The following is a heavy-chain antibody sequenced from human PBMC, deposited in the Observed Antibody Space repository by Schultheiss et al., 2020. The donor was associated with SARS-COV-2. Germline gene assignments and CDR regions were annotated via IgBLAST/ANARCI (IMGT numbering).Heavy chain of an antibody. CDR3: ARDRYDFWSGYVSYWYFDL. Sequence: SVKVSCKASGGTFSSYAISWVRQAPGQGLEWMGGIIPIFGTANYAQKFQGRVTITADESTSTAYMELSSLRCEDTAVYYCARDRYDFWSGYVSYWYFDLWGRGTLVTVSS. V-gene: IGHV1-69*13. J-gene: IGHJ2*01. D-gene: IGHD3-3*01. CDR2: IIPIFGTA. CDR1: GGTFSSYA.